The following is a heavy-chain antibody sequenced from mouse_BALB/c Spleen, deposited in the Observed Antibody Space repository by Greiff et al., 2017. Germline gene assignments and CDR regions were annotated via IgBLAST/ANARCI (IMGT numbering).Heavy chain of an antibody. D-gene: IGHD2-1*01. CDR3: ATYGNSFAY. J-gene: IGHJ3*01. V-gene: IGHV5-17*02. Sequence: EVKLMESGGGLVQPGGSRKLSCAASGFTFSSFGMHWVRQAPEKGLEWVAYISSGSSTIYYADTVKGRFTISRDNPKNTLFLQMTSLRSEDTAMYYCATYGNSFAYWGQGTLVTVSA. CDR1: GFTFSSFG. CDR2: ISSGSSTI.